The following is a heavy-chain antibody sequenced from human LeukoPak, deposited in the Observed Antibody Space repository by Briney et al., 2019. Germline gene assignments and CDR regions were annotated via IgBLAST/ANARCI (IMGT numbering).Heavy chain of an antibody. J-gene: IGHJ4*02. CDR2: IYHSGST. CDR3: ARDLYSSGWGYFDY. V-gene: IGHV4-38-2*02. D-gene: IGHD6-19*01. Sequence: SETLSLTCAVSGGPISSFYWGWIRQPPGKGLEWIGSIYHSGSTYYNPSLKSRVTISLDTSENQFSLKLSSVTAADTAVYYCARDLYSSGWGYFDYWGQGTLVTVSS. CDR1: GGPISSFY.